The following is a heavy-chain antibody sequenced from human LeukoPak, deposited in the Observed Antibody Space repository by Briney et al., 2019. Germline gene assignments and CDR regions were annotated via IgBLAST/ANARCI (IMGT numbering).Heavy chain of an antibody. D-gene: IGHD6-19*01. CDR2: ISYDGSNK. CDR1: GFTFSSYG. J-gene: IGHJ5*02. Sequence: PGGSLRLSCAASGFTFSSYGMHWVRQAPGKGLEWVAVISYDGSNKYYADSVKGRFTISRDNAKNSLYLRMNSLRAEDTAVYYCARTIAVAGTYWFDPWGQGTLVTVSS. V-gene: IGHV3-30*03. CDR3: ARTIAVAGTYWFDP.